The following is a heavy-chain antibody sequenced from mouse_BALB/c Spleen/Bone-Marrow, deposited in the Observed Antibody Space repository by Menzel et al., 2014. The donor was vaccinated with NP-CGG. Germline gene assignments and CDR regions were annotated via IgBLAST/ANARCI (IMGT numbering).Heavy chain of an antibody. CDR1: GYSFTGYT. Sequence: VQLQQSGPELVKPGASMKISCKASGYSFTGYTMNWVRQSHGTKLEWIGLINSYNGDTYYNQRFKDKATLTVDKSSSTAYMELLSPTSEDSAVYYCVRGEDGFASWGQGTLVTVSA. CDR2: INSYNGDT. J-gene: IGHJ3*01. V-gene: IGHV1-37*01. CDR3: VRGEDGFAS.